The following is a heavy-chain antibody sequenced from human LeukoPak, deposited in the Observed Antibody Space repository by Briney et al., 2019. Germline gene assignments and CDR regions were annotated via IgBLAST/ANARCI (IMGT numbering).Heavy chain of an antibody. J-gene: IGHJ4*02. CDR2: ISAYNGNT. V-gene: IGHV1-18*01. CDR3: ARTALHYYDSSGYDY. D-gene: IGHD3-22*01. Sequence: ASVKVSCKASGYTFTSYGISWVRQAPGQGLEWMGWISAYNGNTNYAQKLQGRVTMTTDTSTSTACMELRSLRSDDTAVYYCARTALHYYDSSGYDYWGQGTLVTVSS. CDR1: GYTFTSYG.